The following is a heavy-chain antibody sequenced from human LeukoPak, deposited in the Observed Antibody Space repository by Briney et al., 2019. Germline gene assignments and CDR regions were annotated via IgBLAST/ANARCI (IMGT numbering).Heavy chain of an antibody. D-gene: IGHD5-24*01. CDR2: ISGSGGST. CDR3: AKGTLRDGYLEGFDY. Sequence: GGSLRLSCAASGFTFSSYAMSWVRQAPGKGLEWVSAISGSGGSTYYADSVKGRFTISRDNSKNTLYLQMNSLRAEDTAVYYCAKGTLRDGYLEGFDYWGQGTLVTVSS. CDR1: GFTFSSYA. V-gene: IGHV3-23*01. J-gene: IGHJ4*02.